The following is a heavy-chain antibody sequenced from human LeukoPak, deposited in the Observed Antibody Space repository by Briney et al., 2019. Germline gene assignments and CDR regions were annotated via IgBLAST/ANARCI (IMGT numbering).Heavy chain of an antibody. CDR2: ISGSGGST. J-gene: IGHJ4*02. D-gene: IGHD6-13*01. CDR3: AKDLYSSSWYAFDY. Sequence: GGSLRLSCAASGFTFSSYAMSWVRHAPGKGLEWVSAISGSGGSTYYADSVKGRFTISRDNSKNTLYLQMNSLRAEDTAVYYCAKDLYSSSWYAFDYWGQGTLVTVSS. V-gene: IGHV3-23*01. CDR1: GFTFSSYA.